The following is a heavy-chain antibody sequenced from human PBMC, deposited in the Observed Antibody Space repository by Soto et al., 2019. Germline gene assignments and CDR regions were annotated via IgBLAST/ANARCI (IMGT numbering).Heavy chain of an antibody. CDR1: NYSFSSFG. J-gene: IGHJ4*02. V-gene: IGHV1-18*01. CDR3: AKGDLLWDPFDF. CDR2: INPSNDNT. D-gene: IGHD3-16*01. Sequence: QVQMVQSGAEVKKPGASVKVSCKASNYSFSSFGISWMRQAPGQGLEWMAWINPSNDNTNYAQSLQGRVTLTTDTSTSTANMELRSLRSDDTAVYYCAKGDLLWDPFDFWGQGTLVTVSS.